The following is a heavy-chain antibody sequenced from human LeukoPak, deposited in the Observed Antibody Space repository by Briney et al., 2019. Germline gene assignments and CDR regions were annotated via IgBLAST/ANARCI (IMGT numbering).Heavy chain of an antibody. CDR2: IIPIFGTA. D-gene: IGHD3-9*01. Sequence: ASVKVSCKASGGTFSSYAISWVRQAPGQGLEWMGGIIPIFGTANYAQEFQGRVTITTDESTSTAYMELNSLRAEDTAVYFCARDGHGDGILTGYSYFGMDVWGQGTTVTVSS. CDR1: GGTFSSYA. CDR3: ARDGHGDGILTGYSYFGMDV. J-gene: IGHJ6*02. V-gene: IGHV1-69*05.